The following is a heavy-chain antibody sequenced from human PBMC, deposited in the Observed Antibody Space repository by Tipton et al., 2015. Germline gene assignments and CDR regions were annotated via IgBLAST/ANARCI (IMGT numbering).Heavy chain of an antibody. CDR3: ASPSLPHDRGDYYFQS. D-gene: IGHD2-21*02. J-gene: IGHJ4*02. Sequence: LRLSCTVSGGSISSSSYYWGWIRQPPGKGLEWIGSISHSGNTYYNPSLKSRVTMSRDTSKNQFSLKLTSVTAADTAVYYCASPSLPHDRGDYYFQSWGQGSLVTVS. V-gene: IGHV4-39*01. CDR1: GGSISSSSYY. CDR2: ISHSGNT.